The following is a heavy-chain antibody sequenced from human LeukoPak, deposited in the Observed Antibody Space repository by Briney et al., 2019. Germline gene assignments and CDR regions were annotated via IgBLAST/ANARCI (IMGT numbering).Heavy chain of an antibody. CDR3: ARDDYDILTGYSWFDP. D-gene: IGHD3-9*01. Sequence: ASVKVSCKASGYTFTTYGINWVRQATGQGLEWMGWMNPNSGNTGYAQKFQGRVTMTRNTSISTAYMELSSLRSEDTAVYYCARDDYDILTGYSWFDPWGQGTLVTVSS. CDR2: MNPNSGNT. V-gene: IGHV1-8*02. J-gene: IGHJ5*02. CDR1: GYTFTTYG.